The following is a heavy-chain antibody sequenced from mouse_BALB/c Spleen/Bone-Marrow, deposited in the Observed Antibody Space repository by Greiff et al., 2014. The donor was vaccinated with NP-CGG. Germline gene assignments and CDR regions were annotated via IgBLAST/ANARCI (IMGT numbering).Heavy chain of an antibody. D-gene: IGHD2-3*01. CDR2: NLPGSGST. J-gene: IGHJ1*01. CDR3: ARRDGYWYFDV. Sequence: VQLQQSGAELMKPGASVKISCKATGYTFSSYWIEWVKQRPGHGLEWIGENLPGSGSTNYNEKFKGKATFTADTSSNTAYMQLSSLTFEDSAVYYCARRDGYWYFDVWGAGTTVTVSS. CDR1: GYTFSSYW. V-gene: IGHV1-9*01.